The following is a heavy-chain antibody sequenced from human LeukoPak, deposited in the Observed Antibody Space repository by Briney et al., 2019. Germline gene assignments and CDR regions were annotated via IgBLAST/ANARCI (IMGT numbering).Heavy chain of an antibody. CDR1: GFTFSSYA. Sequence: PGGSLRLSCAASGFTFSSYAMSWVRQAPGKGLEWVSAISGSGGSTYYADSVKGRFTISRDNSKNTLYLQMNSLRAEDTAVYYCAKGGIQLWSSLYYYYYYMDVWGKGTTVTISS. CDR3: AKGGIQLWSSLYYYYYYMDV. D-gene: IGHD5-18*01. V-gene: IGHV3-23*01. J-gene: IGHJ6*03. CDR2: ISGSGGST.